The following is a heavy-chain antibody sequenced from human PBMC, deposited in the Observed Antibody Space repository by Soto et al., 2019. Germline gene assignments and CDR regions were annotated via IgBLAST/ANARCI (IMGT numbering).Heavy chain of an antibody. D-gene: IGHD6-19*01. CDR1: GFTFSSYG. V-gene: IGHV3-33*01. J-gene: IGHJ4*02. CDR2: IWYDGSNK. CDR3: ARDSSGWYSPAYYFDY. Sequence: QVQLVESGGGVVQPGRSLRLSCAASGFTFSSYGMHWVSQAPGKGLEWVAVIWYDGSNKYYADSVKGRFTISRDNSKNTLYLQMNSLRAEDTAVYYCARDSSGWYSPAYYFDYWGQGTLVTVSS.